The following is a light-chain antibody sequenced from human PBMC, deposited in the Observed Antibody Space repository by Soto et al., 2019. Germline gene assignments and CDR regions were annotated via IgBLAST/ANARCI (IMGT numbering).Light chain of an antibody. J-gene: IGKJ1*01. V-gene: IGKV3-11*01. Sequence: EIVLSQSPATLSLSPGETATLSCRASQSFSNYLAWYQQKPGQAPRLLISVASNRATGIPARFSGSGFGTDFTLTISSLESEDFAVYYCQQYASSPRTFGQGTKVDI. CDR2: VAS. CDR1: QSFSNY. CDR3: QQYASSPRT.